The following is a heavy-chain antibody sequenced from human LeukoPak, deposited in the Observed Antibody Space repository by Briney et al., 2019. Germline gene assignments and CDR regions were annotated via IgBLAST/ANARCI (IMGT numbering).Heavy chain of an antibody. V-gene: IGHV3-7*03. CDR3: ARDPCHGALDY. CDR1: GFTFSSSW. D-gene: IGHD2-2*01. Sequence: AGGSLRLSCVASGFTFSSSWMSWVRRAPGKGLEWVANIKQDGTEEYYVDSVRGRFSISKDNAENSLYLQMNSLRAEDTAVYYCARDPCHGALDYWGQGALVTVSS. CDR2: IKQDGTEE. J-gene: IGHJ4*02.